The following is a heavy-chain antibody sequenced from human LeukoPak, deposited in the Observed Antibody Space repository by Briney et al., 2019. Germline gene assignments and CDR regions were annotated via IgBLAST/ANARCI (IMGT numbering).Heavy chain of an antibody. Sequence: SVKVSCKASGRTLSNYAINWVRQAPGQGLEWMGRINTAVGTADYAQKFQGRVTGNADKFTTTAYMEVTSLRSEDTAVYYCAFYYYESRGYYLDYFEYWGQGTLVTVSS. CDR2: INTAVGTA. CDR1: GRTLSNYA. J-gene: IGHJ4*02. CDR3: AFYYYESRGYYLDYFEY. V-gene: IGHV1-69*04. D-gene: IGHD3-22*01.